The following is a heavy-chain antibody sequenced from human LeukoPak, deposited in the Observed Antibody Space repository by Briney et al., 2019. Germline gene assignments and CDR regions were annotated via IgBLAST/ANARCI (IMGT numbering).Heavy chain of an antibody. CDR2: IYSGGST. V-gene: IGHV3-66*01. CDR3: AKVSGAAAGTPDH. J-gene: IGHJ5*02. Sequence: GGSLRLSCAASGFTVSSNYMSWVRQAPGKGLEWVSVIYSGGSTYYADSVKGRFTISRVNSKNTLYLQMNSLRAEDTAVYYCAKVSGAAAGTPDHWGQGTLVTVSS. CDR1: GFTVSSNY. D-gene: IGHD6-13*01.